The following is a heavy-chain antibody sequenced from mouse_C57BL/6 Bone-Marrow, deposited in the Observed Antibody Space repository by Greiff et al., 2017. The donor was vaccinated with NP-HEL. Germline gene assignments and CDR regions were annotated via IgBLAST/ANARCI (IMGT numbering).Heavy chain of an antibody. Sequence: EVQRVESGGGLVKPGGSLKLSCAASGFTFSSYAMSWVRQTPEKRLEWVATISDGGSYTYYPDNVKGRFTISRDNAKNNLYLQMSHLKSEDTAMYYCARDHLTITNYAMDYWGQGTSVTVSS. J-gene: IGHJ4*01. V-gene: IGHV5-4*01. CDR1: GFTFSSYA. D-gene: IGHD1-1*01. CDR2: ISDGGSYT. CDR3: ARDHLTITNYAMDY.